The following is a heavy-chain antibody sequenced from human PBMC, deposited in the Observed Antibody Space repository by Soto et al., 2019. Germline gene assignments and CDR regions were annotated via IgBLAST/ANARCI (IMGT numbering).Heavy chain of an antibody. J-gene: IGHJ4*02. CDR2: IGGSGGST. Sequence: EVQLLESGGALVKPGGSLRLSCAASGLPFRSYAMSGVRQAPGKGLEWVSAIGGSGGSTYYADSVKGRFTISRDNSKNTLYLQMNSLRAEDTAVYYCAKDYLRYSSSWYGLFDYWGQGTLVTVSS. CDR1: GLPFRSYA. D-gene: IGHD6-13*01. V-gene: IGHV3-23*01. CDR3: AKDYLRYSSSWYGLFDY.